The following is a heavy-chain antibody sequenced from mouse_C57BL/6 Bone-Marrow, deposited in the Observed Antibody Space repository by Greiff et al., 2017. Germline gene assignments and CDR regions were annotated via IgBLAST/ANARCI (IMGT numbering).Heavy chain of an antibody. CDR2: IDPETGGT. J-gene: IGHJ3*01. V-gene: IGHV1-15*01. CDR1: GYTFTDYE. Sequence: VKLQESGAELVRPGASVTLSCKASGYTFTDYEMHWVKQTPVHGLEWIGAIDPETGGTAYNQKFKGKAILTADKSSSTAYMELRSLTSEDSAVYYCTRRAYYSKGAWFAYWGQGTLVTVSA. D-gene: IGHD2-5*01. CDR3: TRRAYYSKGAWFAY.